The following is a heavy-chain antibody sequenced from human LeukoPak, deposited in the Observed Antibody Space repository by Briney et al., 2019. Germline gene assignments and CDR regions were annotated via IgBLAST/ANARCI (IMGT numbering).Heavy chain of an antibody. CDR3: ARVRNSGSYWRYWYFDL. Sequence: SETLSLTCAVYGGSFGGYYWSWIRQPAGKGLEWIGRIYTSGSTNYNPSLKSRVTMSVDTSKNQFSLKLSSVTAANTAVYYCARVRNSGSYWRYWYFDLWGRGTLVTVSS. V-gene: IGHV4-59*10. CDR1: GGSFGGYY. J-gene: IGHJ2*01. CDR2: IYTSGST. D-gene: IGHD1-26*01.